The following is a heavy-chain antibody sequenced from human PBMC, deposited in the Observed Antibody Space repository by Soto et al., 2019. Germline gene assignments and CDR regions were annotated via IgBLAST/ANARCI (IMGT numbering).Heavy chain of an antibody. D-gene: IGHD1-26*01. CDR3: ARDGGYSGSYHGMFDY. J-gene: IGHJ4*02. V-gene: IGHV1-46*02. Sequence: GVSVKVSCKASGYTFNSYYMHWVRQAPGQGLEWMGIINPSGGSTSYAQKFQGRVTMTRDTSTSTVYMELSSLRSEDTAVYYCARDGGYSGSYHGMFDYWGQGTLVTVSS. CDR2: INPSGGST. CDR1: GYTFNSYY.